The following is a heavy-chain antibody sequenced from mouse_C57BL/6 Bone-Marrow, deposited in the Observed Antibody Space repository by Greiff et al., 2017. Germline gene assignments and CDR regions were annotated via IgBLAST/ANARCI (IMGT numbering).Heavy chain of an antibody. CDR1: GYTFTSYW. J-gene: IGHJ3*01. Sequence: VQLQQSGAELVKPGASVKISCKASGYTFTSYWITWVKQRPGQGLEWIGDIYPGSGSTNYNEKFKSKATLTVDTSSSTAYMQLSSLTAEDSAVYYCARITTVVAHWGQGTLVTVSA. CDR2: IYPGSGST. D-gene: IGHD1-1*01. V-gene: IGHV1-55*01. CDR3: ARITTVVAH.